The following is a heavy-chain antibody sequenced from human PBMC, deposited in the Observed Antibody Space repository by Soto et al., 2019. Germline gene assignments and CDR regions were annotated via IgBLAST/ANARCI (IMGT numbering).Heavy chain of an antibody. V-gene: IGHV1-69*13. Sequence: SVTVSCKASGGTFSSYAISWVRQAPGQGLEWMGGIIPIFGTANYAQKFQGRVTITADESTSTAYMELSSLRSEDTAEYYCARDTRKLGSYYYGMDVWGQGTTVTVSS. CDR3: ARDTRKLGSYYYGMDV. J-gene: IGHJ6*02. D-gene: IGHD1-26*01. CDR1: GGTFSSYA. CDR2: IIPIFGTA.